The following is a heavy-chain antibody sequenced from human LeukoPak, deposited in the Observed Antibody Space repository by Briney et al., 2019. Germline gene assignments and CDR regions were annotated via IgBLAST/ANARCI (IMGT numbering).Heavy chain of an antibody. CDR2: ITSSGSIT. CDR3: ARDPDYGDPE. D-gene: IGHD4-17*01. Sequence: PGGSLRLSCTASGFTFSDHYMSWFRLSPGKGLEWLSYITSSGSITDYADFVKGRFTISRDNAKNTMFLQMNSLRPEDTAVYYCARDPDYGDPEWGQGTLVTVSS. J-gene: IGHJ4*02. CDR1: GFTFSDHY. V-gene: IGHV3-11*01.